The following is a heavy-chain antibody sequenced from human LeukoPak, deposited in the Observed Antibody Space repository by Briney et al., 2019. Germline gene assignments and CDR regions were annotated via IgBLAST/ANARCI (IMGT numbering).Heavy chain of an antibody. J-gene: IGHJ4*02. CDR2: IKEDGSDK. D-gene: IGHD6-19*01. CDR1: RFTFSTRW. V-gene: IGHV3-7*01. Sequence: GGSLRLSCAASRFTFSTRWMTWVRQAPGKGLEWVAIIKEDGSDKLYVDSVKGRFTISRDNAKKSLYLQMDNVRAEDTAVYYCASGSGWTLEYWGQGTHVTVSS. CDR3: ASGSGWTLEY.